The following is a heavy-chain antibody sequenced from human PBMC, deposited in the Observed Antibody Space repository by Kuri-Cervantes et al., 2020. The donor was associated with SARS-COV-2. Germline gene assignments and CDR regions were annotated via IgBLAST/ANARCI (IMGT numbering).Heavy chain of an antibody. CDR1: GYNFTTYY. D-gene: IGHD5-18*01. Sequence: ASVKVSCKASGYNFTTYYIHCVRQAPGQGLEWMGIINPSGGSTNYAQKFQGRVAMTRDTSTSTVYMELSSLRSEDTAVYYCARGRPNNYGLYNWFDPWGQGTLVTVSS. V-gene: IGHV1-46*03. CDR3: ARGRPNNYGLYNWFDP. J-gene: IGHJ5*02. CDR2: INPSGGST.